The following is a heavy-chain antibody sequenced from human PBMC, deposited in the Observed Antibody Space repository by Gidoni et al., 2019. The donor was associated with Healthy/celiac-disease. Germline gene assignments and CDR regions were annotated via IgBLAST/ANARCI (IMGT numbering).Heavy chain of an antibody. Sequence: QVQLQQWGAGLLKPSETLSLTCAAYGGSFSGYYWSWIRQPPGKGLEWIGEIIHSGSTNYNPSLKSRVTISVDTSNNQFSLKLSSVTAADTAVYYCARLCDFWSGYSGRYYYGMDVWGQGTTVTVSS. D-gene: IGHD3-3*01. CDR2: IIHSGST. V-gene: IGHV4-34*12. CDR3: ARLCDFWSGYSGRYYYGMDV. J-gene: IGHJ6*02. CDR1: GGSFSGYY.